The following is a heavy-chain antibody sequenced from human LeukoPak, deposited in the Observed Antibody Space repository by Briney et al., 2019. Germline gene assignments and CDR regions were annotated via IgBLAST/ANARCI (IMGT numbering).Heavy chain of an antibody. V-gene: IGHV4-59*08. CDR2: IYYSGST. J-gene: IGHJ4*02. D-gene: IGHD3-10*01. CDR1: GGSINNYY. CDR3: ARHNARLRGWIGEVDF. Sequence: SETLSLTCSVSGGSINNYYWSWIRQPPGKGLEWIAYIYYSGSTNYNPSLNSRVTISMDTSKNQFSLMLSPVTAADTAVYYCARHNARLRGWIGEVDFWGQGALVTVSS.